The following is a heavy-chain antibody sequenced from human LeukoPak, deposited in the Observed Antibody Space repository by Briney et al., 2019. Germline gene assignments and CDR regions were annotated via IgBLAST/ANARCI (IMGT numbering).Heavy chain of an antibody. CDR3: ARDFNRWLQPYYFDY. Sequence: PGRSLRLSCAASGFTFSSYGMHWVRQGPGKGLEWVAVIWYDGSNKYYADSVKGRFTISRDNSKNTLYLQMNSLRAEDTAVYYCARDFNRWLQPYYFDYWGQGTLVTVSS. CDR1: GFTFSSYG. J-gene: IGHJ4*02. V-gene: IGHV3-33*01. D-gene: IGHD5-24*01. CDR2: IWYDGSNK.